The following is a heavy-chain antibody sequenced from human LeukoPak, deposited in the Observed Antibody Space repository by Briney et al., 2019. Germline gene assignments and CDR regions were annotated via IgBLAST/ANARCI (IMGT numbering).Heavy chain of an antibody. D-gene: IGHD3-10*01. Sequence: GGSLRLSCAASGFTFSSYAMSWGRQAPGTGLGWVSGISGSGTSTYHADSVKGRFTISRDNSKNTLYLQMNSLRAEDTAVYYCARDRVYASGSRDAFGIWGQGTMVAVSS. V-gene: IGHV3-23*01. J-gene: IGHJ3*02. CDR2: ISGSGTST. CDR1: GFTFSSYA. CDR3: ARDRVYASGSRDAFGI.